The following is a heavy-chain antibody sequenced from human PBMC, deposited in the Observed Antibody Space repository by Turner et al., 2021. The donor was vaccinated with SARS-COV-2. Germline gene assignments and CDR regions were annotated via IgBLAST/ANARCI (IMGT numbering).Heavy chain of an antibody. D-gene: IGHD2-21*02. Sequence: QVQLVQSGAEVKKPGASVKVSCRASGSTFLSYGITWVRQAPGQGLEWMGWISAYSGNTNYAQKLQGRVTMTTDTSTSTAYMELRSLRSDDTAVYYCARAPTPLGVVTALGWFDPWGQGTLVTVSS. CDR2: ISAYSGNT. CDR1: GSTFLSYG. CDR3: ARAPTPLGVVTALGWFDP. V-gene: IGHV1-18*01. J-gene: IGHJ5*02.